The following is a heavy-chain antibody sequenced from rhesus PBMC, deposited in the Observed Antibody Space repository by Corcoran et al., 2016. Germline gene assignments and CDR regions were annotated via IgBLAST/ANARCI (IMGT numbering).Heavy chain of an antibody. CDR3: ARDGSMNTVTTPYDY. CDR1: GGSISDDYY. CDR2: IYGCGGGT. Sequence: QVQLQESGPGLVKPSETLSLTCAVSGGSISDDYYWSWIRQPPGKGLEWIGYIYGCGGGTNYNPSLKNRVTISIDTSKNQFSLNLSSVTAADTAVYYCARDGSMNTVTTPYDYWGQGVLVTVSS. J-gene: IGHJ4*01. D-gene: IGHD4-23*01. V-gene: IGHV4-106*01.